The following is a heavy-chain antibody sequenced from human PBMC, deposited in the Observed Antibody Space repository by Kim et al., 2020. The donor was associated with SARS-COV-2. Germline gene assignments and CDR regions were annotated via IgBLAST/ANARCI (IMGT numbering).Heavy chain of an antibody. CDR2: IGLSSSDL. CDR3: AKRFSSTWRAFDI. J-gene: IGHJ3*02. Sequence: GGSLRLSCAASGFTFSSYAMYWVRQAPGKGLEWVSSIGLSSSDLYYADSVKGRFTISRDNSKNTLFLQMNSLRAEDTAMYYCAKRFSSTWRAFDIWGQGTMVTVSS. CDR1: GFTFSSYA. D-gene: IGHD6-13*01. V-gene: IGHV3-23*01.